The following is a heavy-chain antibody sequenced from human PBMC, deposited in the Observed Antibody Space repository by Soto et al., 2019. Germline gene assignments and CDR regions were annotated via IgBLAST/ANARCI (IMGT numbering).Heavy chain of an antibody. CDR2: IIPIFGTA. CDR1: GGTFSSYA. Sequence: QVQLVQSGAEVKKPGSSVKVSCTASGGTFSSYAISWVRQAPGQGLEWMGGIIPIFGTANYAQKFQGRVTITADESTSTAYTELSSLRSEDTAVYYCARESRYCSGGSCYFLPGIDYWGQGTLVTVSS. CDR3: ARESRYCSGGSCYFLPGIDY. J-gene: IGHJ4*02. D-gene: IGHD2-15*01. V-gene: IGHV1-69*12.